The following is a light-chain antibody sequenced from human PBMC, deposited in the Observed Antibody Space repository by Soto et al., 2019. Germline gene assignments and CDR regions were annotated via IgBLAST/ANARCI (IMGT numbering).Light chain of an antibody. CDR1: QSVSSSY. CDR3: QQYGSSPAYT. V-gene: IGKV3-20*01. CDR2: AAS. Sequence: EIVLTQSPGTLSLSPGERATLSCRASQSVSSSYLAWYQQKPGQAPRLLIYAASSRATGIPDRFSGSGSGTDFTLTISRLEAEDFAVYYCQQYGSSPAYTFGQGTKLEIK. J-gene: IGKJ2*01.